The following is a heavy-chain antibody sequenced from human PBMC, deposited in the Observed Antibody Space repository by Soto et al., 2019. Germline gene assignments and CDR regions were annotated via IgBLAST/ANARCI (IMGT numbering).Heavy chain of an antibody. Sequence: GESLKISCKGSGYIFTNYWIGWVRQMPGKGLEWMGIIYPGDSDIRYSPSFQGQVTISADKSISTAYLQWSSLKASDTAMYYCARHAQLAAYFYYGVDVWGQGTTVTVSS. CDR2: IYPGDSDI. J-gene: IGHJ6*02. CDR1: GYIFTNYW. V-gene: IGHV5-51*01. D-gene: IGHD6-6*01. CDR3: ARHAQLAAYFYYGVDV.